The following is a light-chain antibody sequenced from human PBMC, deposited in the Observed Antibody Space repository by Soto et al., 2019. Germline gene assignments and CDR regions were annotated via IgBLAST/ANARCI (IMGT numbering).Light chain of an antibody. V-gene: IGLV4-69*01. J-gene: IGLJ2*01. Sequence: QLVLTQSPSASASLGASVKLTCTMSSGNSNYAIAWHQQQPEKGPRHLMKLNRNRSHSQGDRIPNRFSGSSAGAERSLTIAGLQAEDEGEYYGQTWGSCIVIFGGGTKLTVL. CDR2: LNRNRSH. CDR3: QTWGSCIVI. CDR1: SGNSNYA.